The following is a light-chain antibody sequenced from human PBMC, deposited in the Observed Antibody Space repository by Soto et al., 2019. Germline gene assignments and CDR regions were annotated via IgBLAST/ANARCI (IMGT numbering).Light chain of an antibody. Sequence: IQMTQSPSSLSASVGDRVTITCQATQDIRKYLNWYQQKPGKAPKLLIYDASSLETGVPSRFSGSGSGTDFTFTISSLQPEDFATYYCQQSYSTLWTFGQGTKVDIK. J-gene: IGKJ1*01. V-gene: IGKV1-33*01. CDR3: QQSYSTLWT. CDR1: QDIRKY. CDR2: DAS.